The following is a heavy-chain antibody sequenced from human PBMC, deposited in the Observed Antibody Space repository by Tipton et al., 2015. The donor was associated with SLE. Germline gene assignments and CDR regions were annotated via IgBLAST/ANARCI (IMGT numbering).Heavy chain of an antibody. CDR2: INHSGST. D-gene: IGHD1-26*01. CDR3: ARLPVGATPPYYYYYMDV. CDR1: GGSFSGYY. V-gene: IGHV4-34*01. J-gene: IGHJ6*03. Sequence: TLSLTCAVYGGSFSGYYWSWIRQPPGKGLEWIGEINHSGSTNYNPSLKSRVTISVDTSKNQFSLKLSSVTAADTAVYYCARLPVGATPPYYYYYMDVWGKGTMVTVSS.